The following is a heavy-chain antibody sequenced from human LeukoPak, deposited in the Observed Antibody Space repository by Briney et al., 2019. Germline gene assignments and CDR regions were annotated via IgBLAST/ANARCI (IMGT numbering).Heavy chain of an antibody. CDR3: ARAFRPHYDFWSGNSYYMDV. CDR1: GYTFTSYG. Sequence: ASVKVSCKASGYTFTSYGISWLRQAPGQGLEWMGWISAYNGNTNYAQKLQGRVTMTTDTSTSTAYMELRSLRSDDTAVYYCARAFRPHYDFWSGNSYYMDVWGKGTTVTVSS. D-gene: IGHD3-3*01. V-gene: IGHV1-18*01. CDR2: ISAYNGNT. J-gene: IGHJ6*03.